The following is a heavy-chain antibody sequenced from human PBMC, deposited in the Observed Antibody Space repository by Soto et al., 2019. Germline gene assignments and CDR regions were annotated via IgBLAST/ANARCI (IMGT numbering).Heavy chain of an antibody. Sequence: SETLSLTCTVSGGSISSGCYYWSWIRQHPGKGLEWIGYIYYSGSTYYNPSLKSRVTIAVDTSKNQFSLKLSSVTAADTSVYYCATSDLRAPPNWFDPWGQGTLVTVSS. CDR1: GGSISSGCYY. J-gene: IGHJ5*02. D-gene: IGHD4-17*01. V-gene: IGHV4-31*03. CDR3: ATSDLRAPPNWFDP. CDR2: IYYSGST.